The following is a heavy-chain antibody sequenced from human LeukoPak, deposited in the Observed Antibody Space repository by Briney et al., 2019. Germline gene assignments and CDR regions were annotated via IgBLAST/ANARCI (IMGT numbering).Heavy chain of an antibody. V-gene: IGHV5-51*01. CDR1: GYSFTSYW. D-gene: IGHD6-13*01. CDR2: IHPGDSDT. J-gene: IGHJ4*02. CDR3: ARTTGYKTGYSSSWYYFDY. Sequence: GESLKISCKGSGYSFTSYWIGWVRQMPGKGLEWMGIIHPGDSDTRYSPSFQGQVTVSADKSISTAYLQWSSLKASDTAMYYCARTTGYKTGYSSSWYYFDYWGQGTLVTVSS.